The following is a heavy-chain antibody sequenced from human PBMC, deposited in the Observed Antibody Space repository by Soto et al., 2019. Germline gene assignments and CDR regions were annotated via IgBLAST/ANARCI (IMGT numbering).Heavy chain of an antibody. CDR2: ISYDGSNK. Sequence: VGSLRLSCAAPGFTFSSYAMHWVRQAPGKGLEWVAVISYDGSNKYYADSVKGRFTISRDNSKNTLYLQMNSLRAEDTAVYYCARDAWDDSSGYYAGHDYWRQATLVTVSS. J-gene: IGHJ4*02. CDR1: GFTFSSYA. CDR3: ARDAWDDSSGYYAGHDY. D-gene: IGHD3-22*01. V-gene: IGHV3-30-3*01.